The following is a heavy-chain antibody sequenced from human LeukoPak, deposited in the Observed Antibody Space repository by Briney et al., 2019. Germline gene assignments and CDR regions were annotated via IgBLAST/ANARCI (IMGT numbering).Heavy chain of an antibody. CDR2: INAGNGNT. J-gene: IGHJ6*02. D-gene: IGHD3-3*01. CDR1: GYTFTSYA. Sequence: ASVKVSCKASGYTFTSYAMHWVGQAPGQRLEWMGWINAGNGNTKYSQKFQGRVTITRDTSASTAYMELSSLRSEDTAVYYCARAYDFECMDVWGQGTTATVSS. V-gene: IGHV1-3*01. CDR3: ARAYDFECMDV.